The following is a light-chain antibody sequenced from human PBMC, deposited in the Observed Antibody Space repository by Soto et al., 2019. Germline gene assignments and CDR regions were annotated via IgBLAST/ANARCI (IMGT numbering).Light chain of an antibody. CDR3: QSYDSSLSVV. CDR2: ANS. V-gene: IGLV1-40*01. J-gene: IGLJ2*01. Sequence: QSVLTQPPSVSGAPGQRVTISCTGSRSNIGAGYDVHWYQQRPGTAPKVLIYANSNRPSGVPDRFSGSKSGTSASPAITGLQAEDEADYYCQSYDSSLSVVFGGGTKVTVL. CDR1: RSNIGAGYD.